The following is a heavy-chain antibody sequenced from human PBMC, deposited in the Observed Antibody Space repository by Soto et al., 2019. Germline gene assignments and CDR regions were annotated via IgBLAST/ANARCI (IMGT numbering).Heavy chain of an antibody. J-gene: IGHJ6*02. Sequence: ASVKVSCKASGYTFTSYGISWVRQAPGQGLEWMGWISAYNGNTNYAQKLQGRVTMTTDTSTSTAYMELRSLRSDDTAVYYCARDALHNSGSYYYYYGMDVWGQGTTVTVSS. CDR1: GYTFTSYG. CDR3: ARDALHNSGSYYYYYGMDV. D-gene: IGHD1-26*01. V-gene: IGHV1-18*01. CDR2: ISAYNGNT.